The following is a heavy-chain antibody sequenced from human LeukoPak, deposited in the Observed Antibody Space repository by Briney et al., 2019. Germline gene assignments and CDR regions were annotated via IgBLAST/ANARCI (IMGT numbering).Heavy chain of an antibody. D-gene: IGHD7-27*01. Sequence: VGSLRLSCAASVFTFSGYSINCVRQTPQKGLGWVSYINGGSSAIWYADSVKGRFTISRDNAKNSLYLQMNSLRGEDTAMYYCARDRDWGFDYWGQGALVTVSS. J-gene: IGHJ4*02. CDR3: ARDRDWGFDY. V-gene: IGHV3-48*01. CDR1: VFTFSGYS. CDR2: INGGSSAI.